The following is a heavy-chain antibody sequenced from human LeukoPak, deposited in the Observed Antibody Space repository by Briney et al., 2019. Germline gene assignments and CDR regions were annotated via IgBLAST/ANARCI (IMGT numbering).Heavy chain of an antibody. CDR1: GYSFTTYW. Sequence: GESLKISCKGSGYSFTTYWIGWVRQMPGKGLEWMGISYPGDSDTRYSPSFQGQVTISADKSINTAYLQWDSLKASDTAMYYCARHEGGTIFDYWGQGTLVTVSS. J-gene: IGHJ4*02. V-gene: IGHV5-51*01. D-gene: IGHD3-9*01. CDR2: SYPGDSDT. CDR3: ARHEGGTIFDY.